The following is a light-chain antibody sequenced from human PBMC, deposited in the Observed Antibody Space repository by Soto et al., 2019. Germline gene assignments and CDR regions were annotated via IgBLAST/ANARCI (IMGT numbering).Light chain of an antibody. CDR1: QSLVYSDGNTY. Sequence: DVVMTQSPLSLPVTLGQPASISCRSSQSLVYSDGNTYLNWFQQRPGQYPRRLIYKVSNRDSWVPDRISGSGSGTDFTLKSSRVEAEEVGVYYCMQGTHRGSTLGQGTRLEIK. J-gene: IGKJ5*01. CDR3: MQGTHRGST. CDR2: KVS. V-gene: IGKV2-30*01.